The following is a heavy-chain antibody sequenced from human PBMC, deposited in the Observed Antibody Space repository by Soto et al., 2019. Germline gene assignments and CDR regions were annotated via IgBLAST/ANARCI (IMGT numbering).Heavy chain of an antibody. CDR1: GLPSSTYT. CDR3: ASNDYGDYSLMY. Sequence: GGPRSLERPASGLPSSTYTTNQVHKAPGKGLEWVSYISSASSTIYYSDSVKGRFTISRDNAKNSLYLQMNSLSAEDTAVYYCASNDYGDYSLMYWFQGSLVTVS. J-gene: IGHJ4*02. V-gene: IGHV3-48*01. CDR2: ISSASSTI. D-gene: IGHD4-17*01.